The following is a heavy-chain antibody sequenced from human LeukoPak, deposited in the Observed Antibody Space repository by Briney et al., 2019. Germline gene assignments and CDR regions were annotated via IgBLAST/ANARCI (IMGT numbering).Heavy chain of an antibody. CDR2: IGGRVYGATT. Sequence: TGGSLRLSCTTSGFIFGDYAMSWVRQAPGKGLEWVSLIGGRVYGATTECAASVKGRFAMSRDDSESIAYLQMNSLKTEDSAVYHCNRWHISGVSYSNVWGQGTLVTVSS. J-gene: IGHJ1*01. CDR1: GFIFGDYA. D-gene: IGHD2-15*01. V-gene: IGHV3-49*04. CDR3: NRWHISGVSYSNV.